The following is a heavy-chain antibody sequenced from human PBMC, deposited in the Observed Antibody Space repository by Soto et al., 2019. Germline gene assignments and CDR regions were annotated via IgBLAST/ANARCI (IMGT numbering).Heavy chain of an antibody. V-gene: IGHV3-73*01. CDR3: SSLVV. J-gene: IGHJ4*02. D-gene: IGHD2-15*01. Sequence: GGSLRLSCAASGFHFSGSVIHWVRQSSGKGLEWVGRIRIKAYSYATAYAASVEGRFTVSRDDSKNTAYLQMNSLKSEDTAVYYGSSLVVWAQGGLVTFSS. CDR2: IRIKAYSYAT. CDR1: GFHFSGSV.